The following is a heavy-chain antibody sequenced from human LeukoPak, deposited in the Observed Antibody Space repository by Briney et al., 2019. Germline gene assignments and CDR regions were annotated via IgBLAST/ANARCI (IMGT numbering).Heavy chain of an antibody. Sequence: GESLKTSCKGSGYSFTTYWIGWVRQMPGKGLEWMGIIYPGDSDTRYSPSFQGQVTFSADKSISTAYLQWSSLKASDTAMYYCARQQLVRPAGAFDIWGQGTMVTVSS. CDR3: ARQQLVRPAGAFDI. CDR1: GYSFTTYW. D-gene: IGHD6-13*01. CDR2: IYPGDSDT. J-gene: IGHJ3*02. V-gene: IGHV5-51*01.